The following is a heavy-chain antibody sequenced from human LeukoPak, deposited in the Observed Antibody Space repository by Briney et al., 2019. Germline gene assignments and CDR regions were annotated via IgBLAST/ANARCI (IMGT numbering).Heavy chain of an antibody. J-gene: IGHJ4*02. V-gene: IGHV4-39*01. D-gene: IGHD3-22*01. Sequence: SIYYSGSTYYTPSLKSRVTISVDTSKNQFSLKLSSVTAADTAVYYCARYYYDSSGYPTEAVYWGQGTLVTVSS. CDR2: IYYSGST. CDR3: ARYYYDSSGYPTEAVY.